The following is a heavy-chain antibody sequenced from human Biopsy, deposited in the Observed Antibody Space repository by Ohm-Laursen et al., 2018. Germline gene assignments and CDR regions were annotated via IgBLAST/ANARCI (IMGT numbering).Heavy chain of an antibody. CDR2: IYYTGNT. J-gene: IGHJ2*01. CDR1: GGSISSGGYY. D-gene: IGHD3-22*01. Sequence: SDTLSLTCTVSGGSISSGGYYWSWIRQPPGKGLQWIGYIYYTGNTDYNPSLQSRVTISVDTSKNHFSLRLRSMTPADTAMYYCARDRGYYSDRTVPGYFDLWGRGTLVTVSS. V-gene: IGHV4-61*03. CDR3: ARDRGYYSDRTVPGYFDL.